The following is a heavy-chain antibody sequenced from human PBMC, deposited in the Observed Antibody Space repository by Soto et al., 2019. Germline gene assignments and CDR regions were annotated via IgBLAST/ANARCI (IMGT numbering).Heavy chain of an antibody. CDR2: ISSSSSTI. CDR3: ARESDGSPLSSAKH. CDR1: GFTFSSYS. D-gene: IGHD2-21*02. J-gene: IGHJ4*02. Sequence: GGSLRLSCAASGFTFSSYSMNWVRQAPGKGLEWVSYISSSSSTIYYADSVKGRFTISRDNAKNSLYLQMNSLRDEDTAVYYCARESDGSPLSSAKHWGQGTLVTVSS. V-gene: IGHV3-48*02.